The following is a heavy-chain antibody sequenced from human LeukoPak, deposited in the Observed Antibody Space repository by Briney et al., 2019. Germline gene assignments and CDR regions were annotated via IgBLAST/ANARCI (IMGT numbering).Heavy chain of an antibody. Sequence: SETLSLTCAVYGGSFSGYYWSWIRQPPGKGLEWIGEINHSGSTNYNPYLKSRVTISVDTSKSQFSLKLSSVTAADTAVYYCARDRRLGYDSSGYYYWGQGTLVTVSS. CDR2: INHSGST. CDR1: GGSFSGYY. V-gene: IGHV4-34*01. CDR3: ARDRRLGYDSSGYYY. D-gene: IGHD3-22*01. J-gene: IGHJ4*02.